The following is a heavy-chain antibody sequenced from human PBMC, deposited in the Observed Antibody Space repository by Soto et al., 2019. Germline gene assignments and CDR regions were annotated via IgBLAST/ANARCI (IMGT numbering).Heavy chain of an antibody. CDR2: INPNSGGT. D-gene: IGHD3-22*01. CDR1: GYTFTGYY. J-gene: IGHJ4*02. Sequence: QVQLVQSGAEVKKPGASVKVSCKASGYTFTGYYMHWVRQAPGQGLEWMGWINPNSGGTNYAQKFEGRVTRPGDPSICKAYRGLSSLRFDDTAVYYCAREPYTMIVVRVFHERLLLGYWGQETLVTVPS. CDR3: AREPYTMIVVRVFHERLLLGY. V-gene: IGHV1-2*02.